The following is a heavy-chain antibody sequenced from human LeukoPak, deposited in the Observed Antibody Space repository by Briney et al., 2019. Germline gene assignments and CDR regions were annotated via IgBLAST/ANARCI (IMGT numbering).Heavy chain of an antibody. D-gene: IGHD6-13*01. Sequence: ETLSLTCTVSADSISSSGYYWGWVRQAPGKGLEWVSAISGSGGSTYYADSVKGRFTISRDNSKNTLYLQMNSLRAEDTAVYYCAKARYSSSWYGQPFDYWGQGTLVTVSS. J-gene: IGHJ4*02. V-gene: IGHV3-23*01. CDR2: ISGSGGST. CDR3: AKARYSSSWYGQPFDY. CDR1: ADSISSSGYY.